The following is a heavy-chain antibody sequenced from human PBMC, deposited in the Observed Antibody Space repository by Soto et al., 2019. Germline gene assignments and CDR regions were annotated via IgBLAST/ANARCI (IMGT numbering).Heavy chain of an antibody. Sequence: QMQLQESGSRLVKPSQTVSLTCAVSGDSISSGGSSWNWIRQPPGKGLEWIGYIYDSGRTYYNPSLKSRVTISVDMSKNQFSLNLTSVTAADTAVYYCARGTQYYFDTSGYPTGPRFAFDLWGQGTMVTVSS. J-gene: IGHJ3*01. CDR2: IYDSGRT. V-gene: IGHV4-30-2*01. CDR1: GDSISSGGSS. CDR3: ARGTQYYFDTSGYPTGPRFAFDL. D-gene: IGHD3-22*01.